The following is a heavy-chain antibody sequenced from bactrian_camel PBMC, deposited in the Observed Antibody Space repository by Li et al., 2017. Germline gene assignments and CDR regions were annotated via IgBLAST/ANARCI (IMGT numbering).Heavy chain of an antibody. CDR3: VTQDGISWWSEH. D-gene: IGHD6*01. Sequence: QLVESGGGSVQAGGSLRLSCNVSEYTYSSYCMAWFRQAPGKEREGIAALDSDGSIKYADSVKGRLTISRDDVQNTLYLQLNSLKTEDTALYYCVTQDGISWWSEHWGQGTQVTVS. V-gene: IGHV3S57*01. J-gene: IGHJ4*01. CDR2: LDSDGSI. CDR1: EYTYSSYC.